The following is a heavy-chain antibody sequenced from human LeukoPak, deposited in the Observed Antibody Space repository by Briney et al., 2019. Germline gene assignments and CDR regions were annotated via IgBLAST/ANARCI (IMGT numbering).Heavy chain of an antibody. CDR3: AHSKGAPSMIAVAGTFDY. Sequence: GGSLRLSCAASGFTFSSYAMHWVRQAPGKGLEWVAVISHDGSNKYYADSVKGRFTISRDNSKNTLYLQMNSLRAEDTAVYYCAHSKGAPSMIAVAGTFDYWGQGTLVTVSS. CDR2: ISHDGSNK. CDR1: GFTFSSYA. V-gene: IGHV3-30*04. J-gene: IGHJ4*02. D-gene: IGHD6-19*01.